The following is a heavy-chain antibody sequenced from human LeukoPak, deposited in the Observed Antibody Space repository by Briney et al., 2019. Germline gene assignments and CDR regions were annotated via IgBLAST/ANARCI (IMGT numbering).Heavy chain of an antibody. D-gene: IGHD2-2*02. Sequence: GGSLRLSCAASGFIFSNYDMTWVRQGPGKGLEYVSSISRTGTYRFYTDSVKGRFTISRDNSKSTMFLQMNSLRAEDTAEYYCGLRYGDFFGFRGQGTLVTVAA. CDR3: GLRYGDFFGF. V-gene: IGHV3-23*01. CDR2: ISRTGTYR. J-gene: IGHJ4*02. CDR1: GFIFSNYD.